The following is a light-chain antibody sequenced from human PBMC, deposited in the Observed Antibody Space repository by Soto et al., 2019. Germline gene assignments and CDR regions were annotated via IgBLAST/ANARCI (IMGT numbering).Light chain of an antibody. CDR3: QKYGSLPWT. Sequence: EIVLTQSPGTLSLSPGERATLSCRASQSVSSSYLAWYQQKLGQAPRLLIYGASSRATGIPDRFSGSGSGTDVTLTISRLEPEDFAVYYCQKYGSLPWTFGQGTKVEIK. CDR1: QSVSSSY. CDR2: GAS. V-gene: IGKV3-20*01. J-gene: IGKJ1*01.